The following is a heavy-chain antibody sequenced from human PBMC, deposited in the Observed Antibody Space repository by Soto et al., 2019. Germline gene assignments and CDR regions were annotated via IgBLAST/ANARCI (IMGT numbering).Heavy chain of an antibody. V-gene: IGHV3-30*18. D-gene: IGHD6-19*01. CDR3: AKKGGSGWYQEGHYYYGMDV. Sequence: GGSLRLSCAASGFTFSSYGMHWVRQAPGKGLEWVAVISYDGSNKYYADSVKGRFTISRDNSKNTLYLQMNSLRAEDTAVYYCAKKGGSGWYQEGHYYYGMDVWGQGTTVTVSS. J-gene: IGHJ6*02. CDR2: ISYDGSNK. CDR1: GFTFSSYG.